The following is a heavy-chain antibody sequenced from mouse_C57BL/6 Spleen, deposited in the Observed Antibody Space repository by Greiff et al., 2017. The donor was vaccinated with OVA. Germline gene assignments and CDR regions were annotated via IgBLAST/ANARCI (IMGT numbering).Heavy chain of an antibody. CDR3: AREGDYDERGAMDY. CDR2: IDPSDSYT. Sequence: QVQLQQPGAELVMPGASVRLSCKASGYTFTSYWMHWVKQRPGQGLEWIGEIDPSDSYTNYNQKFKGKSTLTVDKSSSTAYMQLSSLTSEDSAVYYCAREGDYDERGAMDYWGQGTSVTVSS. D-gene: IGHD2-4*01. CDR1: GYTFTSYW. J-gene: IGHJ4*01. V-gene: IGHV1-69*01.